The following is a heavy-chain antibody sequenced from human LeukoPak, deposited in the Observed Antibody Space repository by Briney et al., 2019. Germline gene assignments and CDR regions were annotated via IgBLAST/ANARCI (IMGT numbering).Heavy chain of an antibody. Sequence: GGSFGRARAASGLTFSNHARSCVRQAPRKGLQWVSAIRGGGVAIYYADSVKGRFTISRDNSKNTLYLQMNSLRAEDTAVYYCAKDGFDYYDSSGYYYFNYWGQGTLVTVSS. CDR1: GLTFSNHA. V-gene: IGHV3-23*01. CDR3: AKDGFDYYDSSGYYYFNY. CDR2: IRGGGVAI. D-gene: IGHD3-22*01. J-gene: IGHJ4*02.